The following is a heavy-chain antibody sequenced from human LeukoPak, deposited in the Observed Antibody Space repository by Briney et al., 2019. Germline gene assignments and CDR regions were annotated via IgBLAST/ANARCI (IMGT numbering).Heavy chain of an antibody. CDR1: GYTFTSYD. V-gene: IGHV1-8*01. J-gene: IGHJ3*02. Sequence: ASVKVSCKASGYTFTSYDINWVRQATGQGLEWMGWMNPNSGNTGYAQKFQGRVTMTRDTSISTAYMELSRLRSDDTAVYYCAYGYSYGYNRAAFDIWGQGTMVTVSS. D-gene: IGHD5-18*01. CDR2: MNPNSGNT. CDR3: AYGYSYGYNRAAFDI.